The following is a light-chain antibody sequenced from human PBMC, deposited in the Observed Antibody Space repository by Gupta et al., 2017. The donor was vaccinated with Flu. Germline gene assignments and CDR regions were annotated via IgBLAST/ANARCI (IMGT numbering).Light chain of an antibody. CDR3: MKKPHGPHT. V-gene: IGKV2D-30*01. Sequence: SRSITRLVSSNIDTHLSWSHRRPGQSPRRLICSVSNWHSGVPERVSDSGSGTDVTLKISRAEPEDVGVCSCMKKPHGPHTFGGGTKLEIK. J-gene: IGKJ4*01. CDR2: SVS. CDR1: TRLVSSNIDTH.